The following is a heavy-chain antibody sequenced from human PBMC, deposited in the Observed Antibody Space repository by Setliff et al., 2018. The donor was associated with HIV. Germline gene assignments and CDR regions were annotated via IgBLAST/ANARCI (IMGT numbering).Heavy chain of an antibody. Sequence: ASVKVSCKASGYTFTSYDINWVRQATGQGLEWMGWMNPNSGNTGYAQKFQGRVTMTRNTSISTAYMELSSLRSEDTAVYYCARFLPGYSSSWYFGYSYYGMDVWGQGTTVTVSS. J-gene: IGHJ6*02. CDR1: GYTFTSYD. CDR2: MNPNSGNT. CDR3: ARFLPGYSSSWYFGYSYYGMDV. D-gene: IGHD6-13*01. V-gene: IGHV1-8*02.